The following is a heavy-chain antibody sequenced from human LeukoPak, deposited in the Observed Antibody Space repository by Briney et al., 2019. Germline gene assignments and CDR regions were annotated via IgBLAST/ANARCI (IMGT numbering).Heavy chain of an antibody. Sequence: PSETLSLTCTISGGSISSSSYYWGWIRQPPGKGLEWIGCIYSSGSTYSNPSLMSRVTISVDTSKSQFSLKLSSVTAADTAVYYCARLGGSGDTFQIWGQGTMVTVSS. CDR2: IYSSGST. V-gene: IGHV4-39*01. CDR1: GGSISSSSYY. J-gene: IGHJ3*02. D-gene: IGHD3-10*01. CDR3: ARLGGSGDTFQI.